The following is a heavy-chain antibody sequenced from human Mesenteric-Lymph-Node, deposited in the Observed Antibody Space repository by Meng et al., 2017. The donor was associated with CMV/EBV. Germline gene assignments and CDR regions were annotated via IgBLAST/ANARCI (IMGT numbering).Heavy chain of an antibody. CDR1: GGSISSNNYY. J-gene: IGHJ4*02. CDR2: IYYSGST. Sequence: GSLRLSCTVSGGSISSNNYYWGWIRQPPGKGLEWIGSIYYSGSTYHNPSLMTRVTISVDTSKNQFSLKLNSVTAADTAVYYCASHRGGQYLVSNYWGQGTLVTVSS. CDR3: ASHRGGQYLVSNY. V-gene: IGHV4-39*07. D-gene: IGHD2-2*01.